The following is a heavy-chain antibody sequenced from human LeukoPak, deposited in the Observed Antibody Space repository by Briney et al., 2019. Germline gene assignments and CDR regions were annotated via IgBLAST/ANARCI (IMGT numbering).Heavy chain of an antibody. D-gene: IGHD2-15*01. Sequence: SVKVSCKASGGTFSSYAISWVRQAPGQGLEWMGGIIPIFGTANYAQKFQGRVTITADESTSTAYMELSNLRSEDTAVYYCARGPVENCSGGSCYDYGMDVWGKGTTVTVSS. CDR3: ARGPVENCSGGSCYDYGMDV. J-gene: IGHJ6*04. V-gene: IGHV1-69*13. CDR2: IIPIFGTA. CDR1: GGTFSSYA.